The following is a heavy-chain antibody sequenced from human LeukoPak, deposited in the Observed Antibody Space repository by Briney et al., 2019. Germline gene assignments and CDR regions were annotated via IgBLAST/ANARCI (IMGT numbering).Heavy chain of an antibody. CDR2: IWYDGSNK. CDR3: ARWRAGIAVAVDY. V-gene: IGHV3-33*01. CDR1: GFAFSNYG. D-gene: IGHD6-19*01. Sequence: GRSLRLSCAASGFAFSNYGIHWVRQAPGKGLEWVALIWYDGSNKFYADSVKGRFTISRDNSKNTLYLQMNSLRAEDTAVYYCARWRAGIAVAVDYWGQGTLVTVSS. J-gene: IGHJ4*02.